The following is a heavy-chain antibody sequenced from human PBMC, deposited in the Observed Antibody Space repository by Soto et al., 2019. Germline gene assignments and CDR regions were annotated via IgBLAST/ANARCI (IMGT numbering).Heavy chain of an antibody. CDR1: AGSVSNRNSY. CDR2: VYYRGRS. J-gene: IGHJ4*02. Sequence: PSQTMSPTCTVSAGSVSNRNSYWGWLRQSPGKGLEWIESVYYRGRSYAKSSVKSRVTISVDTSKNQFSLNLNSVTASDTAVYYCVSQRTSVLTQAYFDYWGPGALVTVSS. V-gene: IGHV4-39*01. CDR3: VSQRTSVLTQAYFDY. D-gene: IGHD2-8*01.